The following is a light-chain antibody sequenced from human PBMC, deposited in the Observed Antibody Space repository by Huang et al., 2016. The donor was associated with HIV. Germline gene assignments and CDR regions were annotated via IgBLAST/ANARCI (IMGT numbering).Light chain of an antibody. V-gene: IGKV3D-20*01. CDR1: QRVRNNY. CDR3: QQYSTSSYT. Sequence: IVLTQSPATLSLSPGERATLTCGASQRVRNNYLAWYQQKPGLAPRPLIYDAHGRATGIPDRFSGSGSGRDFTLTISRLEPEDFAMYYCQQYSTSSYTFGQGTKVDI. CDR2: DAH. J-gene: IGKJ2*01.